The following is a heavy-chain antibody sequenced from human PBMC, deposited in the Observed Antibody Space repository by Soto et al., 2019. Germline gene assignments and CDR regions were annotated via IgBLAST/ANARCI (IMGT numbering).Heavy chain of an antibody. CDR3: QKEDSDCSSTRCSFDAFDM. V-gene: IGHV3-23*01. CDR1: GFTFSSYA. D-gene: IGHD2-2*01. Sequence: GGSLRLSCSASGFTFSSYAMSWVRQAPGKGLEWVSAISVSGGSTYYADSVKGRFTISRDNSKKTMYLQMNRMRAEDTAVYYCQKEDSDCSSTRCSFDAFDMRGQGTTVTVS. CDR2: ISVSGGST. J-gene: IGHJ3*02.